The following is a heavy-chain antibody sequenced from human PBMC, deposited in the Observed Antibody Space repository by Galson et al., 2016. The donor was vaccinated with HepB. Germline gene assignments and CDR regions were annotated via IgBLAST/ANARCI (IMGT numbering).Heavy chain of an antibody. CDR2: ISASAGNT. CDR1: DFTFSSYA. Sequence: SLRLSCAASDFTFSSYAMGWVRQAPGKGLDWVSVISASAGNTYYADSVKGRFTISRDNSKNTLYLQMNSLRVEDTALYYCAKGGPYGSGSYLPGDWGQETLVTVSS. CDR3: AKGGPYGSGSYLPGD. V-gene: IGHV3-23*01. J-gene: IGHJ4*02. D-gene: IGHD3-10*01.